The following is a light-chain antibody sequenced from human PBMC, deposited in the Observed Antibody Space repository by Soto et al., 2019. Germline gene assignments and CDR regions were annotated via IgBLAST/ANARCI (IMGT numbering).Light chain of an antibody. Sequence: DVQMTQSPSSLSAFVGDRVTITCRASQGIAPYLAWFQQKPGKVPKLLIYDTSTLQSGVPSRFSGSGSGTEFTLTINSLQPEDVATYYCQKYNSAPLTFGGGTKVEIK. V-gene: IGKV1-27*01. J-gene: IGKJ4*01. CDR2: DTS. CDR1: QGIAPY. CDR3: QKYNSAPLT.